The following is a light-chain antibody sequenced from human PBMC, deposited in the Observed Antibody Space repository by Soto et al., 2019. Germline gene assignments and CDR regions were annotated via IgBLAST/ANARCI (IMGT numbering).Light chain of an antibody. CDR2: ATS. Sequence: DIQMTQSPSTLSASVGDRVTITCRASQTLNDWLAWYQHKPGQGPKPLIYATSKLETGVPPRFSGSGSGTEFTLTINGLQPDDSATYVCQQYKYYWTFGQGTKVEVK. CDR1: QTLNDW. J-gene: IGKJ1*01. V-gene: IGKV1-5*03. CDR3: QQYKYYWT.